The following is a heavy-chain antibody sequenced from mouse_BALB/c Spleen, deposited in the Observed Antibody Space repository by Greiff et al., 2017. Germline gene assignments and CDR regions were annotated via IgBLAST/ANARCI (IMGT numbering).Heavy chain of an antibody. V-gene: IGHV5-6-4*01. CDR1: GFTFSSYT. J-gene: IGHJ3*01. Sequence: EVQVVESGGGLVKPGGSLKLSCAASGFTFSSYTMSWVRQTPEKRLEWVATISSGGSYTYYPDSVKGRFTISRDNAKNTLYLQMSSLKSEDTAMYYCTKLGRFAYWGQGTLVTVSA. CDR2: ISSGGSYT. D-gene: IGHD4-1*01. CDR3: TKLGRFAY.